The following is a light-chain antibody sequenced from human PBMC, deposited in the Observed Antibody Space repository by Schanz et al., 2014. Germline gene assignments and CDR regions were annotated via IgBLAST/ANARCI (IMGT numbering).Light chain of an antibody. J-gene: IGLJ2*01. V-gene: IGLV2-14*01. CDR1: SSDVGGYNY. CDR2: DVS. CDR3: SSYTSSXXLVV. Sequence: QSALTQPASVSGSPGQSITISCTGTSSDVGGYNYVSWYQQHPGKAPKLMIYDVSNRPSGVSNRFSGSKSGNTASLTISGLQAEDEADYYCSSYTSSXXLVVFGGGTXLTVL.